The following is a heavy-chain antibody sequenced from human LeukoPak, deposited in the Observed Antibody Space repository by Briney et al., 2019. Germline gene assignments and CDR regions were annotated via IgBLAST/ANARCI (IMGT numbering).Heavy chain of an antibody. CDR3: ARHFGSAKNWFDP. CDR1: GDSISKYY. CDR2: ISYTGTT. J-gene: IGHJ5*02. Sequence: SETLSLTCTASGDSISKYYWSWIRQSPGRGLEWIGYISYTGTTTYTPSLMTRVTITSDTPKNQFSLKLTSVTAADTAVYYCARHFGSAKNWFDPWGQGTLVTVSS. D-gene: IGHD3-16*01. V-gene: IGHV4-59*08.